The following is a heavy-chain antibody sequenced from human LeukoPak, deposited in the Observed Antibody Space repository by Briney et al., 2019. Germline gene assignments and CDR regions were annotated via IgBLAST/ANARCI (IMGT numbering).Heavy chain of an antibody. CDR2: IYYSGSA. CDR1: GGSISSYY. CDR3: ARLPRWLQFGHDY. Sequence: KPSETLSLTCTVSGGSISSYYWSWIRQPPGKGLEWIGYIYYSGSANYNPSLKSRVTISVDTSKNQFSLKLSSVTAADTAVYYCARLPRWLQFGHDYWGQGTLVTVSS. V-gene: IGHV4-59*08. D-gene: IGHD5-24*01. J-gene: IGHJ4*02.